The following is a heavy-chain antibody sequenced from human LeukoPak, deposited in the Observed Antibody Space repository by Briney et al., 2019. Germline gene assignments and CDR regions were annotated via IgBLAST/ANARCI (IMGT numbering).Heavy chain of an antibody. CDR2: IYHSGST. CDR3: ARDAFRGYCSGGSCWNWFDP. CDR1: GGSISSSNW. V-gene: IGHV4-4*02. D-gene: IGHD2-15*01. Sequence: PSGTLSLTCAVSGGSISSSNWWSWVRQPPGKGLEWIGEIYHSGSTYYNPSLKSRVTISVDRSKNQFSLKLSSVTAADTAVYYCARDAFRGYCSGGSCWNWFDPWGQGTLVTVSS. J-gene: IGHJ5*02.